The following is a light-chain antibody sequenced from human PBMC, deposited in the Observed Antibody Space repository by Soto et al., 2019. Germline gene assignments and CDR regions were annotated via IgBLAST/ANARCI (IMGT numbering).Light chain of an antibody. CDR1: SGSIDSKY. CDR3: QSHHDNNVV. Sequence: NFMLTQPHSVSAAPGKTITISCTGSSGSIDSKYVQWYQQRPGRAPTTLIYEDSQRPSGVPARFSGSIDSSSNSASLTISGLTTEHEADYYCQSHHDNNVVFGGGTK. J-gene: IGLJ3*02. V-gene: IGLV6-57*02. CDR2: EDS.